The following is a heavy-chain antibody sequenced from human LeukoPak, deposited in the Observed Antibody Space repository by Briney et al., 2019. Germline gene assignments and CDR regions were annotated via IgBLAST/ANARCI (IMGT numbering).Heavy chain of an antibody. D-gene: IGHD5-24*01. Sequence: GGSLRLSCAASGFTFSSYGMHWVRQAPGKGLEWVAVIWYDGSNKYYADSVKGRFTISRDNSKNTLYLQTNSLRAEDTAVYYCARDRDGYNRGYFDYWGQGTLVTVSS. CDR3: ARDRDGYNRGYFDY. CDR2: IWYDGSNK. J-gene: IGHJ4*02. V-gene: IGHV3-33*01. CDR1: GFTFSSYG.